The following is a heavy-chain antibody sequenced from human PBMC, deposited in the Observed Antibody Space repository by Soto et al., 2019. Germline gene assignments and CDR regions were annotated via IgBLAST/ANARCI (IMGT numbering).Heavy chain of an antibody. CDR2: IIPIFGTA. J-gene: IGHJ4*02. Sequence: QVQLVQSGAEVQKPGSSVKVSCKASGGTFSSYAISWVRQAPGQGLEWMGGIIPIFGTANYAQKFQGRVTITADKSTSTAYMELSSLRSEDTAVYYCARDLNVDVYHLGAGGYFDYWGQGTLVTVSS. D-gene: IGHD3-16*01. CDR3: ARDLNVDVYHLGAGGYFDY. CDR1: GGTFSSYA. V-gene: IGHV1-69*06.